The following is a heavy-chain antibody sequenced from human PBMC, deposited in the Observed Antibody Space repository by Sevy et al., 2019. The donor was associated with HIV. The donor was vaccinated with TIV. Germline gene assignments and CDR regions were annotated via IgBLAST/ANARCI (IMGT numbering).Heavy chain of an antibody. CDR2: IFYSGSA. J-gene: IGHJ4*02. D-gene: IGHD3-10*01. V-gene: IGHV4-39*01. Sequence: SETLSLTCTVSGGSISSSAYYWGWLRQPPGKGVEWIANIFYSGSAYYNPSLSGRVTISVDTSKNQFSLRLNSVTAADTAVYYCARQGGVVDRAFDFWGQGSLVTVSS. CDR1: GGSISSSAYY. CDR3: ARQGGVVDRAFDF.